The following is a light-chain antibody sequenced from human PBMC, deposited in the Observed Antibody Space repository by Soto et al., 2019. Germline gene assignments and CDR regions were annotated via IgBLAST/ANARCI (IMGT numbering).Light chain of an antibody. CDR1: SSDIGAYNY. J-gene: IGLJ2*01. V-gene: IGLV2-14*03. CDR3: NSYTISSTVV. CDR2: HVS. Sequence: QSALTQPASVSGSPGQSITMSCTGTSSDIGAYNYVSWYQQHPGKPPTLMIYHVSNRPSGVSNRFSGSKSGNTASLTISGLQAEDEDEYYCNSYTISSTVVFGGGTKLTVL.